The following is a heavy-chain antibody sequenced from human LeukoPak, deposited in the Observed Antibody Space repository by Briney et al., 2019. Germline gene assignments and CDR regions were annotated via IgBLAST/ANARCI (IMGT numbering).Heavy chain of an antibody. Sequence: SETLSLTCTVSGGSISTTTYYWGWIRQPPGKGLEWIGTIYYSGTTYYNPSLKSRVTISVDTSKNQFSLKLSSVTAADTAVYYCARGKWYSSSWSPYDYWGQGTLVTVSS. CDR1: GGSISTTTYY. V-gene: IGHV4-39*07. CDR3: ARGKWYSSSWSPYDY. D-gene: IGHD6-13*01. J-gene: IGHJ4*02. CDR2: IYYSGTT.